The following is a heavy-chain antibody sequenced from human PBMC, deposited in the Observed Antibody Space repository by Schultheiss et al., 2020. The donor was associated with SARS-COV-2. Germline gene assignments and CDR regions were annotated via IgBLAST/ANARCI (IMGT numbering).Heavy chain of an antibody. V-gene: IGHV3-30*07. CDR1: GFTFSSSA. CDR3: ARALGHQVFDY. Sequence: GESLKISCAASGFTFSSSAMHWVRQSPGKGLEWVAVISYDGNTKYYADSVKGRFTISRDNAKNSLYLQMNSLRAEDTAVYYCARALGHQVFDYWGQGTLVTVSS. CDR2: ISYDGNTK. J-gene: IGHJ4*02.